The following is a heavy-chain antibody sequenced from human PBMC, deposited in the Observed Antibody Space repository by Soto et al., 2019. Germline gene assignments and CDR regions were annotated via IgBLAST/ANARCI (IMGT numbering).Heavy chain of an antibody. CDR2: IYYSGNT. J-gene: IGHJ6*04. D-gene: IGHD7-27*01. Sequence: FQPLSLTCCVAGGSSISVYYYCSWIRQPHGKGLEWIGNIYYSGNTYYNPSLKSRLIISIDTSKNQFSLKVGSVTAADTAVYDCTRYPLTGMAVWGKGTTVPVSS. V-gene: IGHV4-30-4*01. CDR3: TRYPLTGMAV. CDR1: GGSSISVYYY.